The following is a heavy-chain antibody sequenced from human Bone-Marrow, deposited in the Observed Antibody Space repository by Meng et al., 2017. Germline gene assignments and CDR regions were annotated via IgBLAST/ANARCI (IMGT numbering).Heavy chain of an antibody. CDR3: AREEDYDFWSGTDERNYGMDV. CDR2: ISYDGSNK. V-gene: IGHV3-30*04. D-gene: IGHD3-3*01. Sequence: GGSLRLSCAASGFTFSSYAMHWVRQAPGKGLEWVAVISYDGSNKYYADSMKGRFTISRDNSKNTLYLQMNSLRAEDTAVYYCAREEDYDFWSGTDERNYGMDVWGQGTTVTVSS. J-gene: IGHJ6*02. CDR1: GFTFSSYA.